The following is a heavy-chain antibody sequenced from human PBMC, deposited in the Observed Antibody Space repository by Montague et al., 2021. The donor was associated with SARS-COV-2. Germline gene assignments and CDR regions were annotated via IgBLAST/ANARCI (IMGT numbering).Heavy chain of an antibody. CDR3: ARLRDGVVPSPILGVGPYYAYYYMDV. J-gene: IGHJ6*03. CDR2: INHGGST. CDR1: GTSFSGYS. V-gene: IGHV4-34*01. D-gene: IGHD3-10*01. Sequence: SETLSLTCAVHGTSFSGYSWNWIRQPPGKGLEWIGEINHGGSTKYSPSLKSRLTISADTSKNQFSLTLTSVAAADTAVYYCARLRDGVVPSPILGVGPYYAYYYMDVWGRGTTVTVSS.